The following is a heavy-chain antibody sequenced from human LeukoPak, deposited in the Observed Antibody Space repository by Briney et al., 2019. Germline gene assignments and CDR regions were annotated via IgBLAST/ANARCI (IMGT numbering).Heavy chain of an antibody. D-gene: IGHD5-24*01. CDR2: IYHSGST. CDR3: ARERDGYNELDY. V-gene: IGHV4-38-2*02. J-gene: IGHJ4*02. Sequence: SETLSLTCTVSGYSISSNYHWGWIRQPPGKGLEWIATIYHSGSTYYNPSLKSRVTISVDTSKNQFSLKMRSVTAADTAVYYCARERDGYNELDYWGQGTLVTVSS. CDR1: GYSISSNYH.